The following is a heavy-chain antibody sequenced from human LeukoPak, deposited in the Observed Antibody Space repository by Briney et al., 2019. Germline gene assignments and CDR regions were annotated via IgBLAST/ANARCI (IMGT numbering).Heavy chain of an antibody. J-gene: IGHJ4*02. V-gene: IGHV3-74*01. CDR1: GFSFSNYW. CDR2: IDSDGSST. CDR3: ARDGNGDLDFDY. D-gene: IGHD4-17*01. Sequence: GGSLRLSCAASGFSFSNYWMHWVRQAPGKGLVWVSRIDSDGSSTRYADSVKGRFTISRDNAKNTLYLQMNSLRAEDTAVYYCARDGNGDLDFDYWGQGTLVTVSS.